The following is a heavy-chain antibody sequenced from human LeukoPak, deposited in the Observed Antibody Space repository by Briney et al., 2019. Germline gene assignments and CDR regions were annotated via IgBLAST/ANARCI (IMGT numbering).Heavy chain of an antibody. D-gene: IGHD2-2*01. CDR3: ARVYVEYQLRVFDY. V-gene: IGHV4-38-2*02. Sequence: SETLSFTCTVSGYSISSGYYWGWIRQPPGKGLEWIGSIYHSGSTYYNPSLKSRVTISVDMSKNQFSLKLSSVTAADTAVYYCARVYVEYQLRVFDYWGQGTLVTVSS. CDR2: IYHSGST. CDR1: GYSISSGYY. J-gene: IGHJ4*02.